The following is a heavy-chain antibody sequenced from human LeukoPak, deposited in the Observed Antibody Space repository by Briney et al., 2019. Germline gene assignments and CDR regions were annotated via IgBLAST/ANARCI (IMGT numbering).Heavy chain of an antibody. D-gene: IGHD3-16*01. CDR2: FYYSGSA. CDR3: ARQAVGELLLNEYFQH. Sequence: PSETLSLTCTVSGVSFNSSSYTWGWIRQPPGKGLEWIGTFYYSGSAYYNPSLKSRVTISVDTSKNQFSLKLSSVTAADTAVYYCARQAVGELLLNEYFQHWGQGTLVTVSS. V-gene: IGHV4-39*01. J-gene: IGHJ1*01. CDR1: GVSFNSSSYT.